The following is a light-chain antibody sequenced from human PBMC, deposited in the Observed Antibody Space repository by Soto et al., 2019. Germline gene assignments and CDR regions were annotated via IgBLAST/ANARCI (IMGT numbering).Light chain of an antibody. CDR2: DNN. CDR1: SYNIGSNF. J-gene: IGLJ1*01. CDR3: GAWDGTLSWV. Sequence: QSVLTQPPSVSAAPGQKVTISCSGSSYNIGSNFISWYQQLPGTAPKLLIYDNNKRPSGIPDRFSGSKSGASATLGITGLQTGDEADYYCGAWDGTLSWVYGPGTKLTVL. V-gene: IGLV1-51*01.